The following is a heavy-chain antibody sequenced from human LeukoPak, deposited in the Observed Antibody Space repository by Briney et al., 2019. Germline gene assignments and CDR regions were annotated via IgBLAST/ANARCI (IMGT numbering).Heavy chain of an antibody. CDR3: ASEAFCAGGSCNVQRVAS. V-gene: IGHV1-2*02. D-gene: IGHD2-8*02. J-gene: IGHJ4*02. CDR1: GYTFTAYY. CDR2: IDTNTGAT. Sequence: ASVKVSCKASGYTFTAYYIHWVRQAPGQGLEWMGWIDTNTGATKYAQKFQGRVTITRDTSTGTAYMELSSLISGDTALCYCASEAFCAGGSCNVQRVASWGPGTLVTVSS.